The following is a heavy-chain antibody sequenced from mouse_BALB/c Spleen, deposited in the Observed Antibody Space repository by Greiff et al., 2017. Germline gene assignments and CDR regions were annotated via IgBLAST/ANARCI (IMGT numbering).Heavy chain of an antibody. D-gene: IGHD1-2*01. CDR3: ARYYGYNFDY. Sequence: LVESGPQLVRPGASVKISCKASGYSFTSYWMHWVKQRPGQGLEWIGAIDTSDSYTSYNQKFKGKATLTVDESSSTAYMQLSSLTSEDSAVYYCARYYGYNFDYWGQGTTLTVSS. J-gene: IGHJ2*01. CDR2: IDTSDSYT. CDR1: GYSFTSYW. V-gene: IGHV1-69*02.